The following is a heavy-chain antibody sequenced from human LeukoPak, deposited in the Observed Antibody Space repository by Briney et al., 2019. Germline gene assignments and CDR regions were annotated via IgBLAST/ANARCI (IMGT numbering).Heavy chain of an antibody. J-gene: IGHJ4*02. CDR2: ISWNSGSI. V-gene: IGHV3-9*03. Sequence: PGRSLRLSCAASGFTFDDYAMHWVRQAPGKGLEWVSGISWNSGSIGYADSVKGRFTISRDNAKNSLYLQMNSLRAEDMALYYCAKALLRGELEPYFDYWGQGTLVTVSS. CDR1: GFTFDDYA. CDR3: AKALLRGELEPYFDY. D-gene: IGHD1-1*01.